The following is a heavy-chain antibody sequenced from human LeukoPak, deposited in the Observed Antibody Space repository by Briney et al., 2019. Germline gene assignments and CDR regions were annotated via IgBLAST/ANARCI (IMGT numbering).Heavy chain of an antibody. D-gene: IGHD4-17*01. CDR3: ARARGDLYGDSEDY. J-gene: IGHJ4*02. Sequence: GGSLRLSCAASGFTFSSDWMSWVREAPGTGLEGGADIKQDGSEKYYVDSVKARFTISRDNAKNSLYLQMNSLSAEDTVVYYCARARGDLYGDSEDYWGQGTLVTVSS. CDR1: GFTFSSDW. V-gene: IGHV3-7*01. CDR2: IKQDGSEK.